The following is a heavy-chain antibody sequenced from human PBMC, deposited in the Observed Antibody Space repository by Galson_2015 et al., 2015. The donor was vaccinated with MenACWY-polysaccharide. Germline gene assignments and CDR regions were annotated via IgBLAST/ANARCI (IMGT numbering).Heavy chain of an antibody. J-gene: IGHJ5*02. CDR2: IYYSGST. D-gene: IGHD2/OR15-2a*01. V-gene: IGHV4-31*11. CDR1: GGSISSGDHY. CDR3: ARDRFYCTTTFCYPASWFDP. Sequence: TLSLTCAVSGGSISSGDHYWSWIRQHPGKGLEWIGYIYYSGSTFYSPSLKSRVTISIDTSKSQFSLNLSSVTAADTAVYYCARDRFYCTTTFCYPASWFDPWGRGILVTVSS.